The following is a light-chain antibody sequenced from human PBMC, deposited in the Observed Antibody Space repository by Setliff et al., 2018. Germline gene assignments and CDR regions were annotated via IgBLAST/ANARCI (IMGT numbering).Light chain of an antibody. CDR3: SSYTSSSTRV. J-gene: IGLJ1*01. CDR2: EVS. Sequence: QSALTQPASVSGSPGQSITTSCTGTSSDVGYYNYVSWYQQHPGKAPKLMIYEVSNRPSGVSNRFSGSKSGNTASLTISGLQAEDEADYYCSSYTSSSTRVFGTGTKVT. V-gene: IGLV2-14*01. CDR1: SSDVGYYNY.